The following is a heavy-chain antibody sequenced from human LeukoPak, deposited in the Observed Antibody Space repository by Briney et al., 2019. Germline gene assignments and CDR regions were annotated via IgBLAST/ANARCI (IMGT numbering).Heavy chain of an antibody. J-gene: IGHJ6*02. CDR1: GFTFSSYA. Sequence: GGSLRLSCAASGFTFSSYAMSWVRQAPGKGLEWVSAISGSGGSTYYADSVKGRFTISRDNSKNTLYLQMNSLRAEDTAVYYCAKDPVCGYDCYYCGMDVWGQGTTVTVSS. CDR2: ISGSGGST. CDR3: AKDPVCGYDCYYCGMDV. D-gene: IGHD5-12*01. V-gene: IGHV3-23*01.